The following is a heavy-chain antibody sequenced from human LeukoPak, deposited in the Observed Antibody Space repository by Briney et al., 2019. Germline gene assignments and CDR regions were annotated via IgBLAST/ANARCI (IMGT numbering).Heavy chain of an antibody. D-gene: IGHD6-13*01. CDR3: VKDSRRGIAAAEGFDP. J-gene: IGHJ5*02. Sequence: GRSLRLSCAASGFTFSSYGMHWVRQAPGKGLEWVAVIWYDGSNKYYADSVKGRFTISRDNSKNTLYLQMSSLRAEDTAVYYCVKDSRRGIAAAEGFDPWGQGTLVTVSS. V-gene: IGHV3-33*06. CDR1: GFTFSSYG. CDR2: IWYDGSNK.